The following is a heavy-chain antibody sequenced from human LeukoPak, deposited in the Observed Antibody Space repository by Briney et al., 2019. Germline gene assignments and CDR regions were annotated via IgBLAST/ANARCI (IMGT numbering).Heavy chain of an antibody. J-gene: IGHJ3*02. CDR1: GGTFSSDA. D-gene: IGHD2-21*01. CDR3: ARDFAVAAAFDI. CDR2: IIPILGVT. Sequence: ASVRVSCKPSGGTFSSDAINWVRQAPGQGLEWMGRIIPILGVTNYAQKYQDRVTITADRSTTTAYMELNNLRSEDTAVYYCARDFAVAAAFDIWGQGTMVTVSS. V-gene: IGHV1-69*04.